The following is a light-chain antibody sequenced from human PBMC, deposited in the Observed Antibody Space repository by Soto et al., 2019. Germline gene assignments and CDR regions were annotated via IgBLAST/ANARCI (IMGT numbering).Light chain of an antibody. V-gene: IGLV1-40*01. CDR2: TNN. Sequence: QSVLTQPPSVSGAPGQRVTISCTGSSSNIGAGYDVHWYLQLPGTAPKLLVYTNNNRPSGVPDQFSGSKSGTSASLAITGLQAEDEADYYCQSYDNRLSAYVFGTGTKVTVL. J-gene: IGLJ1*01. CDR3: QSYDNRLSAYV. CDR1: SSNIGAGYD.